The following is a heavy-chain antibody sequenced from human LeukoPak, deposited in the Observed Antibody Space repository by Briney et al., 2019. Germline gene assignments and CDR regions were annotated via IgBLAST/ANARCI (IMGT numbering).Heavy chain of an antibody. J-gene: IGHJ4*02. CDR2: ISSSGSTI. V-gene: IGHV3-11*01. CDR1: GFTFSDYY. Sequence: GGSLRLSCAASGFTFSDYYMSWIHQAPGKGLEWVSYISSSGSTIYYADSVKGRFTISRDNSKNTVYLQVSSLRAEDTAVYYCAKDLGWIQFGYWGQGTLVTVSS. CDR3: AKDLGWIQFGY. D-gene: IGHD5-18*01.